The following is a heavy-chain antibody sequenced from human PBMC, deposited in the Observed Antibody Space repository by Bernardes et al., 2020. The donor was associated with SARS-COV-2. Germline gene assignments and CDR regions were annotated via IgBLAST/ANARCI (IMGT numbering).Heavy chain of an antibody. J-gene: IGHJ3*02. CDR1: GGSISGYY. V-gene: IGHV4-59*01. Sequence: SESLYLTCTVSGGSISGYYWSWIRKPPGQGLEWVCFIYDSGHTRSNPSLESRVTTSVNTSNNQFSLSLSSVTAADPAVYFCARGGSYDAFDIWGQGTMVTVAS. CDR3: ARGGSYDAFDI. CDR2: IYDSGHT. D-gene: IGHD1-26*01.